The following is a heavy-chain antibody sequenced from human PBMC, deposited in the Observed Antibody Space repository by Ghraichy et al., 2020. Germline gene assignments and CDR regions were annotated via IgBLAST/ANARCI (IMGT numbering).Heavy chain of an antibody. V-gene: IGHV4-61*01. J-gene: IGHJ5*02. CDR2: IYYSGST. CDR1: GGSVSSGSYY. CDR3: ARALWGSYYDVWSGYQNNWFDP. D-gene: IGHD3-3*01. Sequence: SETLSLTCTVSGGSVSSGSYYWRWIRQPPGKGLEWIGYIYYSGSTNYNPSLKSRFTISVDTSKNQFSLKLSSVTAADTAVYYCARALWGSYYDVWSGYQNNWFDPWGQGTLVTVSS.